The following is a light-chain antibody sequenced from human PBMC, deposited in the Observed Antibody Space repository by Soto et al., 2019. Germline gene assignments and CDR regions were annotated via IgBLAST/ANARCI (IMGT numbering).Light chain of an antibody. CDR3: QQYGSSPTWT. J-gene: IGKJ1*01. CDR1: QSISNF. V-gene: IGKV3-11*01. Sequence: EIVLTQSPATLSLSPGERATLSCRASQSISNFLAWYQQKPGQAPRLLIYDASKRATDIPDRFIGSGSGTDFTLTISSLEPEDFAVYYCQQYGSSPTWTFGQGTKVEIK. CDR2: DAS.